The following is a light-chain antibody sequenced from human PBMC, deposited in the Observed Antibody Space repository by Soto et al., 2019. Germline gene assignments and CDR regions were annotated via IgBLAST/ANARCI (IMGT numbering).Light chain of an antibody. CDR1: QSVSSNY. V-gene: IGKV3-20*01. Sequence: EIVLTQSPGTLSLSPGEGATLSCRASQSVSSNYLAWYQQTPGQAPRLLIYGASSRATGIPDRFSGSGSGTDCTLTISRLEPEDVAVYYCQQYGSSPMTLGQGTRLEIK. CDR2: GAS. J-gene: IGKJ5*01. CDR3: QQYGSSPMT.